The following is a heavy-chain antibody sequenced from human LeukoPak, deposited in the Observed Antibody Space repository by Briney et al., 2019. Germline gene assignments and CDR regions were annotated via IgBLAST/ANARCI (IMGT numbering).Heavy chain of an antibody. CDR3: ARSFTIFGDCWFDP. CDR2: IYYSGST. Sequence: TTSETLSLTCTVSGGSISSYYWSWIRQPPGKGLEWIGYIYYSGSTNYNPSLKSRVTISVDTSRNQFSLKLSSVTAADTAVYYCARSFTIFGDCWFDPWGQGTLVTVSS. CDR1: GGSISSYY. V-gene: IGHV4-59*08. J-gene: IGHJ5*02. D-gene: IGHD3-3*01.